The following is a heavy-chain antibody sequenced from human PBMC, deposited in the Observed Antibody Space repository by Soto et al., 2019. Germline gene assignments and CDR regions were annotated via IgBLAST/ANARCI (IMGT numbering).Heavy chain of an antibody. CDR1: GDSVSSPYY. J-gene: IGHJ5*02. Sequence: QVQLQESGPGLVKPSGTLSLTCAVSGDSVSSPYYWCWVRQPPGKGLEWIGEVFHTGTTSYNPSLRIRVPISMDKSIHQFSLDLSSVTAADTAVYYCARSAGWYAIHAWGPGTLVIVSS. CDR2: VFHTGTT. CDR3: ARSAGWYAIHA. V-gene: IGHV4-4*02. D-gene: IGHD6-19*01.